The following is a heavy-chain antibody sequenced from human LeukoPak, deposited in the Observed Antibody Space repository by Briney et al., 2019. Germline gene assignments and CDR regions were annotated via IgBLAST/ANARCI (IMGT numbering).Heavy chain of an antibody. D-gene: IGHD5-24*01. V-gene: IGHV3-13*01. CDR2: IGTAGDT. Sequence: GGSLRLSCAASGFTFSSYDMHWVRQATGKGLEWASAIGTAGDTYYPGSVKGRFTISRENAKNSLYLQMNSLRAGDTAVYYCARGGDGYNYYFDYWGQGTLVTVSS. CDR1: GFTFSSYD. J-gene: IGHJ4*02. CDR3: ARGGDGYNYYFDY.